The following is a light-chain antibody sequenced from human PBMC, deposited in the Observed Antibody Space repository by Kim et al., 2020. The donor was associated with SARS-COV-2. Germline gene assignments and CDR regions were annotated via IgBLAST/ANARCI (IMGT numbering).Light chain of an antibody. Sequence: TISCPRTRGCVDCYNYVSWYQQHPGKAPRLMIYAVSKRPSRVADRFSGTKTGNPAYLLISVLQPHDEADHYSCTYAGSYTNYVFRTETKVTV. CDR3: CTYAGSYTNYV. V-gene: IGLV2-11*01. CDR1: RGCVDCYNY. J-gene: IGLJ1*01. CDR2: AVS.